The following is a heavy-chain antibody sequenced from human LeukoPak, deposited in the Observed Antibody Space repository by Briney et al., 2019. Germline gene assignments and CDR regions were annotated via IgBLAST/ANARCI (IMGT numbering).Heavy chain of an antibody. Sequence: GRSLRLPCAASGFTFSSYGMHWVRQAPGKGLEWVAVIWYDGSNKYYADSVKGRFTISRDNSKNTLYLQMNSLRAEDTAVYYCARDSRRIAVAGRFDYWGQGTLVTVSS. J-gene: IGHJ4*02. V-gene: IGHV3-33*01. CDR2: IWYDGSNK. D-gene: IGHD6-19*01. CDR3: ARDSRRIAVAGRFDY. CDR1: GFTFSSYG.